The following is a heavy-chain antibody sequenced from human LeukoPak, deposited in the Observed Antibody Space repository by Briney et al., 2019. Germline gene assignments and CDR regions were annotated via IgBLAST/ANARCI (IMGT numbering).Heavy chain of an antibody. CDR3: ARQLDSSSWYAHVYYYYYMDV. J-gene: IGHJ6*03. CDR1: GGSISSSSYY. D-gene: IGHD6-13*01. CDR2: IYYSGST. Sequence: SETLSLTCTVSGGSISSSSYYWGWIRQPPGKGLEWIGSIYYSGSTYYNPSLKSRVTISVDTSKNQFSLKLSSVTAADTAVYYCARQLDSSSWYAHVYYYYYMDVWGKGTTVTISS. V-gene: IGHV4-39*01.